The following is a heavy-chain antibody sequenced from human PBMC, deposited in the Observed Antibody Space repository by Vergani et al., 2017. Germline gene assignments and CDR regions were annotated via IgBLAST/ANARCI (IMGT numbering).Heavy chain of an antibody. J-gene: IGHJ2*01. CDR3: ARDNWYFDL. V-gene: IGHV4-59*01. Sequence: QMQLQESGPGLVKPSETLSLTCTVSGGSINSYYWSWTRQPPGKGLEWIGYIYYSGSTNYNPSLKSRVTISVDTSKNQFSLKLSSVTAADTAVYYCARDNWYFDLWGRGTLVTVSS. CDR1: GGSINSYY. CDR2: IYYSGST.